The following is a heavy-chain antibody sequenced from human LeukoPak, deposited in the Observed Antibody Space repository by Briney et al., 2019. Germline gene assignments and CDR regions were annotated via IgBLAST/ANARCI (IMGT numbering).Heavy chain of an antibody. V-gene: IGHV4-39*07. CDR2: IYYSGIT. Sequence: SETLSLTCTVSGGSISSSSYYWGRIRQPPGKGLECIGSIYYSGITYYNPSLKSRVTISVDTSKNQFSLMLSSVTAADTAVYYCARGAESPKRHRGTRILGYWGQGTLVTVSS. J-gene: IGHJ4*02. CDR1: GGSISSSSYY. D-gene: IGHD2-15*01. CDR3: ARGAESPKRHRGTRILGY.